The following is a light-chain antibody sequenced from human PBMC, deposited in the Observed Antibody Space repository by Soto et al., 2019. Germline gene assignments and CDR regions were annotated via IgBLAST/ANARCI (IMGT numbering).Light chain of an antibody. CDR2: EGS. CDR3: CSYASISNWV. CDR1: NSDVGSYNL. V-gene: IGLV2-23*01. J-gene: IGLJ3*02. Sequence: QSALTQPASVSGSPGQSITISCTGTNSDVGSYNLVSWYQQHPGKAPKLMIFEGSKRSSGVSNRFSGSKSGNTASLSISGLQAEDEAHYYCCSYASISNWVFGGGTKLTDL.